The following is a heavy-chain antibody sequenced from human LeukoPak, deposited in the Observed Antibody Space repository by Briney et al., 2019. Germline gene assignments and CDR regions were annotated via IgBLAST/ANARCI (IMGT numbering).Heavy chain of an antibody. J-gene: IGHJ4*02. CDR3: AKMSGVVWFGELRLPFDS. CDR2: ISYDGSNK. D-gene: IGHD3-10*01. CDR1: GFTFSSYG. V-gene: IGHV3-30*18. Sequence: TGGSLRLSCAASGFTFSSYGMHWVRQAPGKGLEWVAVISYDGSNKYYADSVKGRFTISRDNSKNTLYLQMNSLRADDTAVYYCAKMSGVVWFGELRLPFDSWGQGTVVTVSS.